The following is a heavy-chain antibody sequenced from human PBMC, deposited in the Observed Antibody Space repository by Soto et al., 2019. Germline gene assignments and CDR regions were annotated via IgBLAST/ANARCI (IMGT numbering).Heavy chain of an antibody. D-gene: IGHD4-17*01. Sequence: GGSLRLSCAASGFTFSSYTMNWVRQAPGRGLEWVSSIGTSSSYIYYADSVKGRFTISRDNAKNSLFLQMNSLRADDTAVYYCARDSVRDYLYYYYGMDVWGQGTTVTVSS. V-gene: IGHV3-21*01. CDR3: ARDSVRDYLYYYYGMDV. J-gene: IGHJ6*02. CDR2: IGTSSSYI. CDR1: GFTFSSYT.